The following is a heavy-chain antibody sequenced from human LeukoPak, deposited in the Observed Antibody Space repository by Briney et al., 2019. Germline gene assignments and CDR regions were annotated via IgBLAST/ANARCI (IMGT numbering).Heavy chain of an antibody. D-gene: IGHD3-10*01. V-gene: IGHV3-23*01. J-gene: IGHJ4*02. Sequence: GGSLRLSCAASGFTFSSYAMSWVRQAPGKGLEWVSAISGSGGSTYYADSVKGRFTISRDNSKNTLYLQMNSLRAEDTAVYYCAEDHSGLLWFGELLYPYYFDYWGQGTLVTVSS. CDR2: ISGSGGST. CDR3: AEDHSGLLWFGELLYPYYFDY. CDR1: GFTFSSYA.